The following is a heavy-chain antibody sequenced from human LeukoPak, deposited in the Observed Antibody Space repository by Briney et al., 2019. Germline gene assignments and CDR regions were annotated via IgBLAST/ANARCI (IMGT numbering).Heavy chain of an antibody. V-gene: IGHV3-53*01. CDR3: ARAPDHDYYFDY. D-gene: IGHD2-21*02. CDR1: GFTVSSNY. J-gene: IGHJ4*02. Sequence: GGSLRLSCAASGFTVSSNYMSWVRQAPGKGLEWVSVIYSGGSTYYADSVKGRFTISRDNSKNTLYLQMNSLRAEDTAVYYCARAPDHDYYFDYWGQGTLVTVSS. CDR2: IYSGGST.